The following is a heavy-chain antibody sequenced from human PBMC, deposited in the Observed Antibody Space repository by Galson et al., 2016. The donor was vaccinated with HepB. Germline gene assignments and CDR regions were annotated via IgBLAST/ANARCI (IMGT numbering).Heavy chain of an antibody. J-gene: IGHJ6*02. CDR2: IHDSGNT. D-gene: IGHD2-2*02. CDR3: ARDEGFYNGMDV. CDR1: SDPVTSGTYY. Sequence: SETLSLTCTVSSDPVTSGTYYWSWVRQSPGKGLDWIGYIHDSGNTNYNPSIKSRVTISRDTSKNQFSLELTSVTAADTAVYYCARDEGFYNGMDVWGQGTTVTVAS. V-gene: IGHV4-61*01.